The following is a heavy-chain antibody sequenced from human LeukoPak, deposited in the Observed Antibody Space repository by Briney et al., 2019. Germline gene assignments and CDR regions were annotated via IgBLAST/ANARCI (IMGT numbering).Heavy chain of an antibody. V-gene: IGHV3-23*01. CDR2: ISDSGGDT. J-gene: IGHJ4*02. D-gene: IGHD3-22*01. CDR3: AKRPVEAVSSEYYDD. Sequence: GGSLRLSCAASGFTFRSHAMSWVRQAPGKGLDWVSVISDSGGDTYYADSVKGRFTVSRDNFKNTLYLQMNSLRAEDTAVYYCAKRPVEAVSSEYYDDWGQGTLVTVSS. CDR1: GFTFRSHA.